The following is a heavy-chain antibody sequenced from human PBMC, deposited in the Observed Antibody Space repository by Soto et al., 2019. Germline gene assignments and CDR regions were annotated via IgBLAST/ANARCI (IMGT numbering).Heavy chain of an antibody. CDR3: ARGRDDFWSGYIDY. CDR1: GGSFSGYY. V-gene: IGHV4-34*01. J-gene: IGHJ4*02. CDR2: INHSGST. Sequence: SETLSLTCAGYGGSFSGYYWSWIRQPPGKGLEWIGEINHSGSTNYNPSLKSRVTVSVDTSKNQFSLKLSSVTAADTAVYYCARGRDDFWSGYIDYWGQGTLVTVSS. D-gene: IGHD3-3*01.